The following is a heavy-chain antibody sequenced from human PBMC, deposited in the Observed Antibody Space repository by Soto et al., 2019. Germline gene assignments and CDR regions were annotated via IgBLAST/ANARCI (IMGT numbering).Heavy chain of an antibody. Sequence: QVQLAQSGAEVKKPGSSVKVSCKASGGTFSSYTISWVRQAPGQGLEWMGRIIPILGIANYAQKFQGRVTITADKSTSTAYMELHSLRSGETAVYYCNAGCSTSCYTDGLLNFDSWGQGSLVAVSS. CDR2: IIPILGIA. CDR3: NAGCSTSCYTDGLLNFDS. V-gene: IGHV1-69*02. CDR1: GGTFSSYT. D-gene: IGHD2-2*02. J-gene: IGHJ5*01.